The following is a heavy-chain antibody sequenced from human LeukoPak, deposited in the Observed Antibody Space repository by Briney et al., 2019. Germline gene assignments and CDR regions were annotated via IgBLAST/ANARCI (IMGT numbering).Heavy chain of an antibody. CDR2: ISDNGGNT. CDR1: GFTFSNYA. V-gene: IGHV3-64D*06. J-gene: IGHJ4*02. D-gene: IGHD6-13*01. CDR3: VNAAGSWYGYFDY. Sequence: EGSLRLSCSASGFTFSNYAIHWVRQAPGKGLEYVSTISDNGGNTNYADSVKGRFTISRDNSKNTLYLQMSSLRPEDTAVYYCVNAAGSWYGYFDYWGQGTLVTVSS.